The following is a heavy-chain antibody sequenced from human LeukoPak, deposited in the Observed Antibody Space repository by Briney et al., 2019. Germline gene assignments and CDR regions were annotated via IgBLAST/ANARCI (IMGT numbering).Heavy chain of an antibody. V-gene: IGHV4-34*01. CDR3: ARRRGYSYGPYYNWFDP. Sequence: SETLSLTCAVYGGSFSGYYWSWIRQPPGKGLEWIGEINHSGSTNYNPSLKSRVTISVDTSKNQFSLKLSSVTAADTAVYYCARRRGYSYGPYYNWFDPWGQGTLVTVSS. D-gene: IGHD5-18*01. CDR2: INHSGST. CDR1: GGSFSGYY. J-gene: IGHJ5*02.